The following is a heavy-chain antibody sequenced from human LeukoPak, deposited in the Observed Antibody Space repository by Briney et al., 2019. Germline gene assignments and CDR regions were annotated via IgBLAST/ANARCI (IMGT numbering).Heavy chain of an antibody. V-gene: IGHV1-18*01. CDR3: ASSIVGARDDAFDI. CDR1: GYTFTSYG. D-gene: IGHD1-26*01. J-gene: IGHJ3*02. Sequence: GASVKVSCKASGYTFTSYGISWVRQAPGQGLEWMGWISAYNGNTNYAQKLQGRVTITTDESTSTAYMELSSLRSEDTAVYYCASSIVGARDDAFDIWGQGTMVTVSS. CDR2: ISAYNGNT.